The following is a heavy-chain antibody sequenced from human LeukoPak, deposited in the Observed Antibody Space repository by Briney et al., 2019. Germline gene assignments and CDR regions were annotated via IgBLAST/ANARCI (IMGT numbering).Heavy chain of an antibody. J-gene: IGHJ6*03. V-gene: IGHV4-61*02. CDR1: GGSISSGSYY. CDR3: ARSFYMDV. CDR2: IYTSGST. Sequence: PSQTLSLTCTVSGGSISSGSYYWSWIRQPAGKGLEWIGRIYTSGSTNYNPSLKSRVTISVDTSKNQFSLKLSSVTAADTAVYYCARSFYMDVWGKGTTVTVSS.